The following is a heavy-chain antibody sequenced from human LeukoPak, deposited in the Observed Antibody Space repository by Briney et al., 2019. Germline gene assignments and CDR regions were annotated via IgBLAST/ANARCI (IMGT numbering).Heavy chain of an antibody. V-gene: IGHV4-61*02. CDR3: ARVRSAVVVPAATDDAFDI. CDR2: IYTSGST. CDR1: GDSISSGDYY. J-gene: IGHJ3*02. Sequence: SETLSLTCTVSGDSISSGDYYWSWIRQPAGKGLEWIGRIYTSGSTNYNPSLKSRVTISVDTSKNQFSLKLSSVTAADTAVYYCARVRSAVVVPAATDDAFDIWGQGTMVTVSS. D-gene: IGHD2-2*01.